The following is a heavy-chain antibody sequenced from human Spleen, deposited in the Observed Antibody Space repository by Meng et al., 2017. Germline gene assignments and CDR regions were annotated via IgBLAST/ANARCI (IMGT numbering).Heavy chain of an antibody. CDR1: GGTFSRLA. J-gene: IGHJ4*02. CDR3: ARDEGGYDFYYFDY. D-gene: IGHD5-12*01. CDR2: INPKNGGT. Sequence: QVQLVQSGTEVKKPGSSVKVACKATGGTFSRLAINWVRQAPGQGLEWMGWINPKNGGTNLAPKFQDRITMTRDTSITTAYLDLTSLKSDDTAVYYCARDEGGYDFYYFDYWGQGTLVTVSS. V-gene: IGHV1-2*02.